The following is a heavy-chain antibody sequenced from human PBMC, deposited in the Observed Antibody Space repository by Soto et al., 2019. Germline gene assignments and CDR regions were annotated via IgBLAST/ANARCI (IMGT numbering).Heavy chain of an antibody. Sequence: SETLSLTCTVSGGSISSYYWSWIRQPPGKGLEWIGYIYYSGSTNYNPSLKSRVTISVDTSKNQFSLKLSSVTAADTAVYYCARGGYYDHWFDPWGQGTLVTVSS. D-gene: IGHD3-22*01. CDR2: IYYSGST. V-gene: IGHV4-59*12. J-gene: IGHJ5*02. CDR1: GGSISSYY. CDR3: ARGGYYDHWFDP.